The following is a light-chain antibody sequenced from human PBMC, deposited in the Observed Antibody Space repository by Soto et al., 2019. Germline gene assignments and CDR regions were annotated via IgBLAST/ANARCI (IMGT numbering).Light chain of an antibody. V-gene: IGKV3-20*01. CDR1: QSVSSTY. CDR3: QQYGRSPPYT. J-gene: IGKJ2*01. Sequence: EIVLTQSPGTLSLSPGERATLSCRASQSVSSTYLAWYQQKPDQAPRLLIYGASYRATGIPDRFSGSGSGTDFTLTISRLEPEDFAVYYCQQYGRSPPYTFGQGTKVDIK. CDR2: GAS.